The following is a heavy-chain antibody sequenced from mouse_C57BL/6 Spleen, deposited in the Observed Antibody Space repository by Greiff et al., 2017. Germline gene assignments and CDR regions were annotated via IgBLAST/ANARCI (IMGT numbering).Heavy chain of an antibody. J-gene: IGHJ4*01. CDR3: ARRLGQGAKDY. CDR1: GFTFSDYG. CDR2: ISSGSSTI. V-gene: IGHV5-17*01. Sequence: EVKLVESGGGLVKPGGSLKLSCAASGFTFSDYGMHWVRQAPEKGLEWVAYISSGSSTIYYADTVKGRFTISRDNAKNTLFLQMTSLRSEDTAMYYCARRLGQGAKDYWGQGTSVTVSS. D-gene: IGHD3-3*01.